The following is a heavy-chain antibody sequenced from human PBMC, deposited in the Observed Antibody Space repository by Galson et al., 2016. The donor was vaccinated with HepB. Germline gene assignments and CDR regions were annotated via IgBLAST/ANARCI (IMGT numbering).Heavy chain of an antibody. V-gene: IGHV3-11*01. CDR1: GSTFADHY. CDR3: ARDVGGGYCRGGSCPLYYFDY. CDR2: ISSRGTSI. D-gene: IGHD2-15*01. J-gene: IGHJ4*02. Sequence: SLRLSCAASGSTFADHYMTWIRQAPGKGLEWLSYISSRGTSIYFPDSVKGRFTISRDNAKNSLYLQMNSLRAEDTAVYYCARDVGGGYCRGGSCPLYYFDYWGQGTLVTVSS.